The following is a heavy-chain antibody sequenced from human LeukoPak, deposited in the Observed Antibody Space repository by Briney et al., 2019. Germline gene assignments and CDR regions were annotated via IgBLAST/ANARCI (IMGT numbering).Heavy chain of an antibody. D-gene: IGHD3-22*01. Sequence: TSETLSLTCTVSGGSISGHYWSWIRQPPGKGLEWIGYFYYSGSTSYNPSLQGRVTISVDTSKNHFSLKLTSVTAADTAVYYCARLLDNDSSDYPDTFDMWGQGTMVTVSS. V-gene: IGHV4-59*11. CDR2: FYYSGST. J-gene: IGHJ3*02. CDR3: ARLLDNDSSDYPDTFDM. CDR1: GGSISGHY.